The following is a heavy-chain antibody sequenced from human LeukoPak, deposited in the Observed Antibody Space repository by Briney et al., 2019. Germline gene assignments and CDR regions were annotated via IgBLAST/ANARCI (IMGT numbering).Heavy chain of an antibody. Sequence: PGGSLRLSCAASGFTFSSYSMNWVRQAPGKGLEWVSSISSSSSYIYYADSVKGRFTISRDNAKNSLYLQMNSLRAEDTAVYYCARDPILWFGESSDAFDIWGQGTMVTVSS. V-gene: IGHV3-21*01. CDR3: ARDPILWFGESSDAFDI. D-gene: IGHD3-10*01. CDR2: ISSSSSYI. J-gene: IGHJ3*02. CDR1: GFTFSSYS.